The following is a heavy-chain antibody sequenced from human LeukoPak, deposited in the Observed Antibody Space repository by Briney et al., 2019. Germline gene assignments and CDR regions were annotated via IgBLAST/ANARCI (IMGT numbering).Heavy chain of an antibody. J-gene: IGHJ3*02. Sequence: SETLSLTCTVSGGSISYYYWSWIRQSPGKGLEWIGYIYYSGSTNYNPSLKSRVTISVDTSKNQFSLKLSSVTAADTAVYYCARERSPGSYYDAFDIWGQGTMVTVSS. D-gene: IGHD1-26*01. V-gene: IGHV4-59*01. CDR2: IYYSGST. CDR1: GGSISYYY. CDR3: ARERSPGSYYDAFDI.